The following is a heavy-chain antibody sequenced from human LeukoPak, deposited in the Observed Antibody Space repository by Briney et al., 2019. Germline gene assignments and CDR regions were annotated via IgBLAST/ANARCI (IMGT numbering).Heavy chain of an antibody. CDR1: GYTFTSYG. V-gene: IGHV1-18*01. D-gene: IGHD5-18*01. CDR3: ARIVDTAMVNDY. Sequence: ASVKVSCKASGYTFTSYGISWVRQTPGQGLEWMGWISAYNGNTNYAQKLQGRVTMSTDTSTSTAYMELRSLRSDDTAVYYCARIVDTAMVNDYWGQGTLVTVSS. CDR2: ISAYNGNT. J-gene: IGHJ4*02.